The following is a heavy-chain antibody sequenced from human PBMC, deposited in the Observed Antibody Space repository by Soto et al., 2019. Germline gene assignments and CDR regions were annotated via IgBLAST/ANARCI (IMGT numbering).Heavy chain of an antibody. V-gene: IGHV1-69*08. CDR3: ARDPPLSLFRERQETR. D-gene: IGHD1-1*01. Sequence: QVQLVQSGAEVKKPGSSVKVSCKASGGTFSSYTISWVRQAPGQGLEWMGRIIPILGIANYAQKFQGRVTITXXKXTXXAYMALSSLRSEETAVYYCARDPPLSLFRERQETRWGQGTLVTVSS. CDR1: GGTFSSYT. J-gene: IGHJ4*02. CDR2: IIPILGIA.